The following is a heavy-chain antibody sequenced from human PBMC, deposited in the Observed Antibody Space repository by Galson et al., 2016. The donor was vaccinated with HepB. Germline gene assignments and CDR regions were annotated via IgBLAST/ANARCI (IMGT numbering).Heavy chain of an antibody. Sequence: SLRLSCAASGFTFKNYAMNWVRQAPGKGLEWVSVVSGSGDNTYYADSVKGRLIISRDNSNNTLFLQMNSLRVEDTAVYYCAKGRSAIAAAGLNYWGQGTLVTVSS. CDR1: GFTFKNYA. CDR3: AKGRSAIAAAGLNY. V-gene: IGHV3-23*01. D-gene: IGHD6-13*01. CDR2: VSGSGDNT. J-gene: IGHJ4*02.